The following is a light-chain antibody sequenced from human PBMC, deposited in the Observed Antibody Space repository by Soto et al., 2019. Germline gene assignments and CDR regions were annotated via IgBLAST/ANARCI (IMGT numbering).Light chain of an antibody. CDR1: QSVSSY. V-gene: IGKV3-11*01. J-gene: IGKJ3*01. CDR3: QQRRT. CDR2: DAS. Sequence: IGMTQSPATLSVSPGERATLSCRASQSVSSYLAWYQQKPGQAPRLLIYDASNRATGIPARFSGSGSGTDFTLTISSLEPEDFAVYYCQQRRTFGPGTKV.